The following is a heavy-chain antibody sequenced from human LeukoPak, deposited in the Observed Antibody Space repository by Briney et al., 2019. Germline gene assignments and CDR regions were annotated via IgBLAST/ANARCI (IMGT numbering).Heavy chain of an antibody. Sequence: GGSLRLSCAASGFTFSDYYMSWIRQAPGKGLEWVSYISSSGSTIYYADSVKGRFTISRDNAKNSLYLQMNSLRAEDTAVYYCAREFLAGDSSGWKNYYYYGMDVWGQGTTVTVSS. CDR2: ISSSGSTI. J-gene: IGHJ6*02. D-gene: IGHD6-19*01. CDR1: GFTFSDYY. V-gene: IGHV3-11*04. CDR3: AREFLAGDSSGWKNYYYYGMDV.